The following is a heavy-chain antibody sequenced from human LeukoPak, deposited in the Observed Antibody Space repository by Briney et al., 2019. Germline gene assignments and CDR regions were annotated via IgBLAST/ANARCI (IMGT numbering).Heavy chain of an antibody. Sequence: GGSLRLSCAASGFTFSRYSVNWVRQAPGKGLEWVSCISDSSRHIYYADSVKGRFTISRDNAKSSASLQMNSLRVDDTAVYYCARAYTNGDYLDYWGQGTLVIVSS. D-gene: IGHD4-17*01. V-gene: IGHV3-21*03. CDR2: ISDSSRHI. CDR1: GFTFSRYS. CDR3: ARAYTNGDYLDY. J-gene: IGHJ4*02.